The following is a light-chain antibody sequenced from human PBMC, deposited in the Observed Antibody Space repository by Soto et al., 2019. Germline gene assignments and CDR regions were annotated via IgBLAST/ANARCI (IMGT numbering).Light chain of an antibody. J-gene: IGKJ4*01. CDR2: GAS. CDR3: QEYINWPSLT. CDR1: QSVRSN. Sequence: DIVMTQSPLSLPVTPGEPASISCRASQSVRSNLAWYQQKPGQGPRLLIFGASTRATNIPARFSGSGSGTEFTLTISSLQSEDFAVYYCQEYINWPSLTFGGVTKVDIK. V-gene: IGKV3-15*01.